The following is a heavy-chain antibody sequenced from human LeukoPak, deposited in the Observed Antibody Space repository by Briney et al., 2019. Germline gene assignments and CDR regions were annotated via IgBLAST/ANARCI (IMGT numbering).Heavy chain of an antibody. V-gene: IGHV3-15*01. J-gene: IGHJ4*02. CDR2: IKRKTDGGTT. CDR3: TTPYYDFWSGYSR. CDR1: GFTFSSYA. D-gene: IGHD3-3*01. Sequence: GGSLRLSCAASGFTFSSYAMHWVRQAPGKGLEWVGRIKRKTDGGTTDYAAPVKGRFTISRDDSKNTLYLQMNSLKTEDTAVYYCTTPYYDFWSGYSRWGQGTLVTVSS.